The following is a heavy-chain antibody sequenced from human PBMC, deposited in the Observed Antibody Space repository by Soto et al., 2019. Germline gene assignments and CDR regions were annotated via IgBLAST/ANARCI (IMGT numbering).Heavy chain of an antibody. D-gene: IGHD2-2*01. CDR1: GFTFSSYA. CDR3: AKDRGRGGHIVVVPVAHDY. J-gene: IGHJ4*02. Sequence: GGSLRLSCAASGFTFSSYAMSWVRQAPGKGLEWVSAISGSGGSTYHADSVKGRFTISRDNSKNTLYLQMNSLRAEDTAVYYCAKDRGRGGHIVVVPVAHDYWGQGTLVTVSS. V-gene: IGHV3-23*01. CDR2: ISGSGGST.